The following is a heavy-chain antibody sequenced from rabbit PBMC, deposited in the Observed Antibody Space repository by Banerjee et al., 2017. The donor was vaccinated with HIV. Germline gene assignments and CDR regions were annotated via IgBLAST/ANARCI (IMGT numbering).Heavy chain of an antibody. CDR1: GLDFSSSYW. J-gene: IGHJ4*01. CDR3: ARGWITMTMNL. Sequence: QEQLEESGGDLVKPGASLTLTCKASGLDFSSSYWIYWVRQAPGKGLEWIGCINTGDGSTYYASWAKGRFTISKTSSTTVTLQMTSLTAADTATYFCARGWITMTMNLWGPGTLVTVS. CDR2: INTGDGST. V-gene: IGHV1S45*01. D-gene: IGHD2-1*01.